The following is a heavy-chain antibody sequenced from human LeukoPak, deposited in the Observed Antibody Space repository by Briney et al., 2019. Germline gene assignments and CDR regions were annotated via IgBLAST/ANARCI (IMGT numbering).Heavy chain of an antibody. CDR2: ISGSGGST. D-gene: IGHD3-3*01. CDR3: AKGAPVERGSGYYEYYYYGMDV. J-gene: IGHJ6*02. Sequence: GGSLTLSCAASGFTFSSYAMSWVRQVPGKGLEWVSAISGSGGSTYYADSVKGGFTISRDTSKDTLYLQMNSLRAEDTAVYYCAKGAPVERGSGYYEYYYYGMDVWGQGTTVTVSS. CDR1: GFTFSSYA. V-gene: IGHV3-23*01.